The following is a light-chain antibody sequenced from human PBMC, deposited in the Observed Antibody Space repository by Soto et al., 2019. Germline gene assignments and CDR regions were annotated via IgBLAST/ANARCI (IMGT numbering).Light chain of an antibody. CDR2: GAS. V-gene: IGKV3-20*01. J-gene: IGKJ1*01. Sequence: EIMLTQSPGTLSLSPGEGATLSCRASQSVISSYLAWYQQKPGQAPRLLIYGASSRATGIPDWFSGSGSGNDFSITSSILEPEDSAVYCHQQYARSPGTFGQGTKVEIK. CDR3: QQYARSPGT. CDR1: QSVISSY.